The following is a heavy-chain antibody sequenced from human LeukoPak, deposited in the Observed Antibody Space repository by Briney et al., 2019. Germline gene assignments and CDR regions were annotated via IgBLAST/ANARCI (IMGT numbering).Heavy chain of an antibody. CDR1: GFTFSSYA. J-gene: IGHJ4*02. CDR2: ISGSGGST. D-gene: IGHD6-19*01. V-gene: IGHV3-23*01. CDR3: AKAHAIAVAETTPSDY. Sequence: PGGSLRLSCAASGFTFSSYAMSWVRQAPGKGLEWVSAISGSGGSTYYADSVKGRFTISRDNSRNTLYLQMNSLRAEDTAVYYCAKAHAIAVAETTPSDYWGQGTLVTVSS.